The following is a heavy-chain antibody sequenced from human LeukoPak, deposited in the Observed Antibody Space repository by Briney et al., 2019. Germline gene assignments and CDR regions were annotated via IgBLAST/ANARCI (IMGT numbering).Heavy chain of an antibody. CDR2: INWNGGST. CDR1: GFTFDDYG. J-gene: IGHJ6*03. D-gene: IGHD1-26*01. CDR3: ARDLPYSGSYYYYYYMDV. V-gene: IGHV3-20*01. Sequence: PGGSLRLSCAASGFTFDDYGMSWVRQAPGKGLEWVSGINWNGGSTGYADSVKGRFTISRDNAKNSLYLQMNSLRAEDTALYHCARDLPYSGSYYYYYYMDVWGKGTTVTVSS.